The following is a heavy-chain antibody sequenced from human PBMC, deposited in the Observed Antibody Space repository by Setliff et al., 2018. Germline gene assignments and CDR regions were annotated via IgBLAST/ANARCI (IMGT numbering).Heavy chain of an antibody. CDR1: GYTFTGYF. Sequence: ASVKVSCKTSGYTFTGYFIHWVRQAPRQGLEWLGWINPKSGVTSYAQSFQGRIAMTRDTAINTVYMELNSLTSDDAAVYFCAREGGLQGATSYYYFYNYINVWGKGTKVTVSS. J-gene: IGHJ6*03. D-gene: IGHD1-26*01. V-gene: IGHV1-2*02. CDR3: AREGGLQGATSYYYFYNYINV. CDR2: INPKSGVT.